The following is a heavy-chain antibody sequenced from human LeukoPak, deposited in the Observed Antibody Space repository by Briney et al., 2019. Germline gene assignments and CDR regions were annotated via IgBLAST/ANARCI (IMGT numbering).Heavy chain of an antibody. D-gene: IGHD6-19*01. V-gene: IGHV1-2*02. CDR1: GYTFTGYY. CDR3: ARGNIAVAGVDCDY. CDR2: INPNSGGT. J-gene: IGHJ4*02. Sequence: ASVKVSCKASGYTFTGYYMHWVRQAPGQGLEWMGWINPNSGGTNCAQKFQGRVTMTRDTSINTAYMELSSLRFDDTAVYYCARGNIAVAGVDCDYWGQGTLVTVSS.